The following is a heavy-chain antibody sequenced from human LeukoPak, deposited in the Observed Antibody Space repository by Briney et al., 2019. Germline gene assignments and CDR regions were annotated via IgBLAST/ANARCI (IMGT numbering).Heavy chain of an antibody. Sequence: SETLPLTCAVYGGSFSGYYWSWIRQPPGKGLEWIGEINHSGSTNYNPSLKSRVTISVDTSKNQFSLKLSSVTAADTAVYYCARGRRSTGLDYWGQGTLVTVSS. D-gene: IGHD4-17*01. CDR3: ARGRRSTGLDY. CDR2: INHSGST. CDR1: GGSFSGYY. V-gene: IGHV4-34*01. J-gene: IGHJ4*02.